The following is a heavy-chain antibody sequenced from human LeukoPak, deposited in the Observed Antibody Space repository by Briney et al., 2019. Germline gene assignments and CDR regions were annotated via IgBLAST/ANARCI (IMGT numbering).Heavy chain of an antibody. D-gene: IGHD6-6*01. CDR3: ARGRKLDTYYYYYYIDV. J-gene: IGHJ6*03. Sequence: TSSETLSLTCTVSGGSISSYYCCWIRQPPGKGLEWIGYIYYSGSTNYNPSLKSRVTISVDTSKNQFSLKLSSVTAADAAVYYCARGRKLDTYYYYYYIDVWGKGTTVTVSS. V-gene: IGHV4-59*01. CDR2: IYYSGST. CDR1: GGSISSYY.